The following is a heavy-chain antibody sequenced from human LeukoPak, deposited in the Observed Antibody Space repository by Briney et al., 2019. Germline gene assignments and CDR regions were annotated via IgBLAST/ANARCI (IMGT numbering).Heavy chain of an antibody. J-gene: IGHJ6*02. V-gene: IGHV3-23*01. CDR1: GFTFSSYA. CDR2: ISGSGGST. D-gene: IGHD3-10*01. CDR3: ARVQRSYYGSGSYPYYYYYGMDV. Sequence: GGSLRLSCAASGFTFSSYAMSWVRQAPGKGLEWVSAISGSGGSTYYADSVKGRFTISRDNAKNSLYLQMNSLRAEDTAVYYCARVQRSYYGSGSYPYYYYYGMDVWGQGTTVTVSS.